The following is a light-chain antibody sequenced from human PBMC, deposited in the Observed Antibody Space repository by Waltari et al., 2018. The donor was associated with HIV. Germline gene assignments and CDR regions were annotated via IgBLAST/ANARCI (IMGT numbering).Light chain of an antibody. J-gene: IGKJ5*01. Sequence: PGERATLSCRTTQSVSPYLAWYQQKPGQAPRLLIYGASSRATCIPDRFSGSGSGTDFTLTISRLGPEDFAVYYCQQYGRSPITFGQGTRLEIK. CDR3: QQYGRSPIT. V-gene: IGKV3-20*01. CDR2: GAS. CDR1: QSVSPY.